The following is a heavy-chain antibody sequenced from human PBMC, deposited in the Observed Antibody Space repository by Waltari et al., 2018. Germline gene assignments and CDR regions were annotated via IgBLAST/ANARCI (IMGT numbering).Heavy chain of an antibody. D-gene: IGHD2-21*01. CDR2: ILYDGRSA. V-gene: IGHV3-30*04. CDR1: GFSFSDFA. Sequence: QVQLVESGGGVVQPGRSLRLSCAAPGFSFSDFAMLWVRQAPGQGRVGVELILYDGRSANYADSVKGRFTISRDSSKNTLYLQMNSLRREDTAVYFCAREIRGYYPAYWGQGSLVTVSS. J-gene: IGHJ4*02. CDR3: AREIRGYYPAY.